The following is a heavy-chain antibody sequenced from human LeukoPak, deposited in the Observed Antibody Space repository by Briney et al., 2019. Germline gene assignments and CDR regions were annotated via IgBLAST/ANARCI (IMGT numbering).Heavy chain of an antibody. J-gene: IGHJ3*02. CDR1: GYTFTTYY. CDR3: ATPIYSGGSLGYAFDI. V-gene: IGHV1-46*01. Sequence: ASVKVSCKASGYTFTTYYMHWVRQDPGQGLEWMGIVNPSGGATSYAQKFQGRVTMTRDTSTSTVYMELSSLRSDDTAMYYCATPIYSGGSLGYAFDIWGQGTMVTVSS. D-gene: IGHD2-15*01. CDR2: VNPSGGAT.